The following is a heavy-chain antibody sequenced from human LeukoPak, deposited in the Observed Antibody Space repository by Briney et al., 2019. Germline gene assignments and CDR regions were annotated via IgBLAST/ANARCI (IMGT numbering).Heavy chain of an antibody. CDR3: ARASLGI. V-gene: IGHV1-2*02. J-gene: IGHJ4*02. CDR1: GYTFTGYY. CDR2: TNPNSGGT. Sequence: ASVKVSCKASGYTFTGYYIHWVRQAPGQGLEWMGWTNPNSGGTKYAQKFQGRVTVTRDTSISTAYMELTRLRSDDTAVYYCARASLGIWGQGTLVTVSS. D-gene: IGHD7-27*01.